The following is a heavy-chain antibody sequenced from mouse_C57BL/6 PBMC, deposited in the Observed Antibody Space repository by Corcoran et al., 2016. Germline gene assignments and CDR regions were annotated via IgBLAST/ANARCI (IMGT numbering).Heavy chain of an antibody. Sequence: QIQLVQSGPELKKPGETVKISCKASGYTFTTYGMSWVKQAPGKGLKWMGWINTYSGVPTYADDFKGRFAFSLETSASTAYLQINNLKNKDTATDFWAREMITTGPYAMDYWGQGNSVTVSS. CDR2: INTYSGVP. V-gene: IGHV9-3*01. D-gene: IGHD2-4*01. CDR3: AREMITTGPYAMDY. CDR1: GYTFTTYG. J-gene: IGHJ4*01.